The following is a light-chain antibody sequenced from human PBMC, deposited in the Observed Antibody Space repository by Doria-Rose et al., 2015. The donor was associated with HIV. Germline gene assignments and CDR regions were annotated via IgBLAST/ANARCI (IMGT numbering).Light chain of an antibody. Sequence: MTQSPSSFSASTGDGVTITCRASQGISSYLAWYQQKPGKAPNLLIYAASTLQSGVPSRFGGSGSGTDFTLSISCLQSEDFATCYCQQYCSYPRAFGQGTRLEIK. CDR2: AAS. CDR3: QQYCSYPRA. J-gene: IGKJ5*01. CDR1: QGISSY. V-gene: IGKV1-8*01.